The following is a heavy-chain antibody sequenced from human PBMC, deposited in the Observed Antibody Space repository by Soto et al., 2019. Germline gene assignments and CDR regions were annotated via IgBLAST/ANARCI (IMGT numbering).Heavy chain of an antibody. J-gene: IGHJ4*02. D-gene: IGHD2-21*01. Sequence: PSETLSLTCTVSGGSISDGAYYWSWIRQPPGKGLEWIGHIYNSGNTYNNPSLRSRLTISLDSSKSQFSLNLNSVTAADTAVYYCASGLSGDKVDQWGQGTLVTVSS. CDR2: IYNSGNT. CDR3: ASGLSGDKVDQ. V-gene: IGHV4-30-4*01. CDR1: GGSISDGAYY.